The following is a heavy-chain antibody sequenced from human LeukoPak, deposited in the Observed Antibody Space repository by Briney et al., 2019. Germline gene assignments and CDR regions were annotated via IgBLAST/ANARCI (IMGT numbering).Heavy chain of an antibody. CDR3: ARGAHPCSSTSCFNWFDP. CDR2: IYTSGST. CDR1: GGSISSYY. D-gene: IGHD2-2*01. J-gene: IGHJ5*02. V-gene: IGHV4-4*07. Sequence: PSETLSLTCTVSGGSISSYYWSWIRQPAGKGLEWIGRIYTSGSTNYNPSLKSRVTMSVDTPKNQFTLKLSSVTAADTAVYYCARGAHPCSSTSCFNWFDPWGQGTLVTVSS.